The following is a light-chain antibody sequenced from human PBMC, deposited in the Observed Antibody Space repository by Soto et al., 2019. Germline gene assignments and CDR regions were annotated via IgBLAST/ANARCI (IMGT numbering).Light chain of an antibody. CDR2: SNS. CDR3: AAWDDSLDGVV. CDR1: SSNIGSNS. Sequence: QPVLTQPPSASGTPGQRVTISCSGSSSNIGSNSVNWYQQLPGTAPKVPIYSNSQRPSGVPDRFSGSKSGASASLAINGLQSEDEADYYCAAWDDSLDGVVFGGGTKVTVL. V-gene: IGLV1-44*01. J-gene: IGLJ2*01.